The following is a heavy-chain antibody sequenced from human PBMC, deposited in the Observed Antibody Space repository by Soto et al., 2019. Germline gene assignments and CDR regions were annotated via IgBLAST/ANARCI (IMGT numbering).Heavy chain of an antibody. D-gene: IGHD2-2*01. V-gene: IGHV3-23*01. CDR2: ISDSGDST. J-gene: IGHJ6*02. CDR3: ATPPQYCSSTSCYNYGMDV. CDR1: GFTFSSYA. Sequence: GGSLRLSCAASGFTFSSYAMTWVRQAPGKGLEWVSLISDSGDSTYYADSVKGRFTISRDNSKNTLYLQMNNLRAEGTAVYYCATPPQYCSSTSCYNYGMDVWGQGTTVTVPS.